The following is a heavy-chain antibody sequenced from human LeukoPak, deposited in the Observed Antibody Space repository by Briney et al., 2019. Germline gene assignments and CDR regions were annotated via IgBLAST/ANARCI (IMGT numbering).Heavy chain of an antibody. CDR3: AKVGELAYCGGDCYRGFDF. D-gene: IGHD2-21*02. CDR2: ISSSGDAI. J-gene: IGHJ4*02. V-gene: IGHV3-11*01. Sequence: GGSLRLSCAVSGFTFSDYYLSWIRQAPGKGPEWLSYISSSGDAIYYGDSMKGRVTISRDNAKSSLYLQINSLRAEDTAVYYCAKVGELAYCGGDCYRGFDFWGQGTLVTVSS. CDR1: GFTFSDYY.